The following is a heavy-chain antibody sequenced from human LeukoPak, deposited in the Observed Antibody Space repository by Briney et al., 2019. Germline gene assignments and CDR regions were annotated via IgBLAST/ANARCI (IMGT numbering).Heavy chain of an antibody. CDR1: GYTFTSYD. D-gene: IGHD6-13*01. CDR3: ARAASSSWLIDY. CDR2: MNPNSGNT. J-gene: IGHJ4*02. V-gene: IGHV1-8*01. Sequence: ASVKVSCKASGYTFTSYDINWVRQATGQGLEWMGWMNPNSGNTGYAQKFQGRVTMTRNTSISTAYMELSRLRSDDTAVYYCARAASSSWLIDYWGQGTLVTVSS.